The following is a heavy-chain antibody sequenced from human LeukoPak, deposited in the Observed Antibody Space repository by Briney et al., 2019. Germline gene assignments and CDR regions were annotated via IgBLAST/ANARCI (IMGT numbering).Heavy chain of an antibody. CDR1: GGSFSGYY. Sequence: PSETLSLTCGVYGGSFSGYYWSWLRQPPGKGLEWIGEINHSGSTNYNSSLKSRVTISVDTSKNQFSLKLSSVTAADTAVYYCASGLRYFDLYYWGQGTLVTVSS. J-gene: IGHJ4*02. CDR3: ASGLRYFDLYY. CDR2: INHSGST. D-gene: IGHD3-9*01. V-gene: IGHV4-34*01.